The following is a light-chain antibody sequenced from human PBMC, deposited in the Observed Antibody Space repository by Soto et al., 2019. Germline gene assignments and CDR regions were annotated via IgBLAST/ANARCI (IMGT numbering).Light chain of an antibody. CDR1: SSDGGSYNL. CDR3: CSYAGSSTFEV. J-gene: IGLJ3*02. CDR2: EVS. Sequence: QSALTQPASVSGSPGQSIPISCTGTSSDGGSYNLVSWYQQHPGKAPKLMIYEVSKRPSGVSNRFSGSKSGNTASLTISGLQAEDEADYYCCSYAGSSTFEVFGGGTKLTVL. V-gene: IGLV2-23*02.